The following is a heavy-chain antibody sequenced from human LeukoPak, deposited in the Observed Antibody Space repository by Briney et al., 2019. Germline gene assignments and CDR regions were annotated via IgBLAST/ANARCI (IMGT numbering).Heavy chain of an antibody. V-gene: IGHV4-59*01. CDR2: LRHSGNT. CDR1: GGSISSYY. CDR3: ARESSTTQTNLFDY. J-gene: IGHJ4*02. D-gene: IGHD1-14*01. Sequence: PSETLSLTCTVSGGSISSYYWSWIRQPPGKGLEWIGYLRHSGNTNHNSSFKGRVTFSLDTSKNQFSLILRSVTAADTAIYFCARESSTTQTNLFDYWGQGTLVTVSS.